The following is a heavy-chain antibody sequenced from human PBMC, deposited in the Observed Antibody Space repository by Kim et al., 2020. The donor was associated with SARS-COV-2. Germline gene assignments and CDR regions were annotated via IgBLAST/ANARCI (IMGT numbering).Heavy chain of an antibody. CDR1: GYTFTSYY. CDR3: ARDLSAGTTLVDAFDI. V-gene: IGHV1-46*01. J-gene: IGHJ3*02. D-gene: IGHD1-1*01. Sequence: ASVKVSCKASGYTFTSYYMHWVRQAPGQGLEWMGIINPSGGSTSYAQKFQGRVTMTRDTSTSTVYMELSSLRSEDTAVYYCARDLSAGTTLVDAFDIWGQGTMVTVSS. CDR2: INPSGGST.